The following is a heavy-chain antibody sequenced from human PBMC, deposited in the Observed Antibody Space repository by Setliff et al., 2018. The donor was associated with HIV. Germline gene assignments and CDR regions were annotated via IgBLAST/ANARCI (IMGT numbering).Heavy chain of an antibody. CDR1: GGTFSSYA. D-gene: IGHD6-13*01. CDR2: IIPIFGTT. Sequence: SVKVSCKASGGTFSSYAISWVRRAPGQGPEWMGAIIPIFGTTKYAQRFQGRVTITADASTSTAYMELSSMRSEDTAVYYCATKREQLTMTYYYYMDVWGKGTTVTVSS. CDR3: ATKREQLTMTYYYYMDV. V-gene: IGHV1-69*13. J-gene: IGHJ6*03.